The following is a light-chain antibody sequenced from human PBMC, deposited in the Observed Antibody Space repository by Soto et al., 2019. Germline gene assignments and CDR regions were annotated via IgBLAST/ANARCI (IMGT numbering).Light chain of an antibody. Sequence: QPVLTQPPSASGTPGQRVTISCSGSNSNIGSHNVNWYQQLPGTAPKLLIYTDNQRPSWVPDRFSDSKSGNSASLAISGLQSEDEADYYCAAWDDSMQAWVFGGGTKLTVL. CDR2: TDN. CDR1: NSNIGSHN. CDR3: AAWDDSMQAWV. V-gene: IGLV1-44*01. J-gene: IGLJ3*02.